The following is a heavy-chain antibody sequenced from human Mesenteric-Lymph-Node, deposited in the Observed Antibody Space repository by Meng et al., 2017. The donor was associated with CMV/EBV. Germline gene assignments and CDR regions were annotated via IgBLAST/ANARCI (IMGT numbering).Heavy chain of an antibody. J-gene: IGHJ4*02. CDR1: GYTFTSYF. V-gene: IGHV1-46*01. CDR3: ARRDTGELLYSSDY. Sequence: SGYTFTSYFMHWVRQAPAQGLEWMGLINPSDGTTNYAQKFQGRVTMTRDTSTSTVYMELNSLRSEDTAVYFCARRDTGELLYSSDYWGQGVLVTVSS. D-gene: IGHD3-10*01. CDR2: INPSDGTT.